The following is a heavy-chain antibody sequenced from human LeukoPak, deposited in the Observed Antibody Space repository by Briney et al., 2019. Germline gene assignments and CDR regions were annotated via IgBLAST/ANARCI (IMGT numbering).Heavy chain of an antibody. J-gene: IGHJ3*02. CDR3: ASLKNYYDSSGYLVTDAFDI. Sequence: ASVKVSCKASGYTFTTYNINWVRLAPGQGLEWMGWISGYNGNTNCAQKLQGRVTMTTDTPTSTAYMELRSLKSDDTAVYYCASLKNYYDSSGYLVTDAFDIWGQGTMVTVSS. D-gene: IGHD3-22*01. CDR1: GYTFTTYN. V-gene: IGHV1-18*01. CDR2: ISGYNGNT.